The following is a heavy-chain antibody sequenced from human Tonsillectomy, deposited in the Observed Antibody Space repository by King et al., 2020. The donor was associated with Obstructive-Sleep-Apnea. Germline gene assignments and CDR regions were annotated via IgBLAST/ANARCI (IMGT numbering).Heavy chain of an antibody. CDR1: GFTVSSNY. CDR2: IYSGGST. D-gene: IGHD6-19*01. J-gene: IGHJ6*02. Sequence: VQLVESGGGLVQPGGSLRLSCAASGFTVSSNYMSWVRQAPGKGLEWVSVIYSGGSTYYADSVKGRFTISRDKSKNTLYLQMNSLRAEDTAVYYCAREGKIAVAGTDYNYGMDVWGQGTTVTVSS. CDR3: AREGKIAVAGTDYNYGMDV. V-gene: IGHV3-66*01.